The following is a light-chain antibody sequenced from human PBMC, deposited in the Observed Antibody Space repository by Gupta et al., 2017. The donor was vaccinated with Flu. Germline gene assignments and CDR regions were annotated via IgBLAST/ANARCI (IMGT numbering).Light chain of an antibody. J-gene: IGLJ2*01. V-gene: IGLV2-14*01. CDR3: ASYTATYTWV. CDR2: EVT. CDR1: SSDNVDYNY. Sequence: TSSDNVDYNYVSWYQQHPDKAPKLMIYEVTTRPSGVSNRFSGSKSGNTASLTISGLQSEDEADYCCASYTATYTWVFGGGTKVTVL.